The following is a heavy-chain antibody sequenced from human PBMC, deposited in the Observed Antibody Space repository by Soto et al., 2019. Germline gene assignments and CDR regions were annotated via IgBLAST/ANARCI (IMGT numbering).Heavy chain of an antibody. V-gene: IGHV4-30-4*01. Sequence: QVQLQESGPGLVKPSQTLSLTCTVSGGSISSGDYYWSWIRQPPGKGLEWIGYIYYSGSTYYNPSLKRRVTISVDTSKNQFSLKLRSVTAADTAVYYCARAAAGTGDAFDIWGQGTMVTVSS. J-gene: IGHJ3*02. CDR2: IYYSGST. CDR1: GGSISSGDYY. CDR3: ARAAAGTGDAFDI. D-gene: IGHD6-13*01.